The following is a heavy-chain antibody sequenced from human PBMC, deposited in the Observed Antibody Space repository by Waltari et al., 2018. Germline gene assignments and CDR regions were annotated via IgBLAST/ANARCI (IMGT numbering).Heavy chain of an antibody. Sequence: QVQLVQSGAEVKKPGASVKVSCKASGYTFTGYYMHWVRKAPGQGLEWMGWINPNSGGTHYAQKFQGRVTMTRDTSISTAYMELSRLRSDDTAVYYCAREYNWNYDEGFDYWGQGTLVTVSS. CDR1: GYTFTGYY. D-gene: IGHD1-7*01. J-gene: IGHJ4*02. V-gene: IGHV1-2*02. CDR2: INPNSGGT. CDR3: AREYNWNYDEGFDY.